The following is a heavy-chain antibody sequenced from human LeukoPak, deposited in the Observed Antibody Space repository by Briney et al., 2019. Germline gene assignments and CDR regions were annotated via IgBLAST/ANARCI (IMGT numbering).Heavy chain of an antibody. Sequence: PSETLSLTCTVSGGSISSGGYYWSWIRQPPGKGLEWIGYIYHSGSTYYNPSLKSRVTISVDRSKNQFSLKLSSVTAADTAVYYCARDLTMVREFSFDYWGQGTLVTVSS. J-gene: IGHJ4*02. CDR1: GGSISSGGYY. D-gene: IGHD3-10*01. V-gene: IGHV4-30-2*01. CDR3: ARDLTMVREFSFDY. CDR2: IYHSGST.